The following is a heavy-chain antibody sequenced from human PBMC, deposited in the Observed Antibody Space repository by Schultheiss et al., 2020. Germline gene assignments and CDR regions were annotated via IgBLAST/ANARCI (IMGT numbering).Heavy chain of an antibody. J-gene: IGHJ4*02. Sequence: GGSLRLSCAASGFTFSSYSMNWVRQAPGKGLEWVSSISSSSSYIYYADSVKGQFTISRDNAKNSLYLQMNSLRAEDTAVYYCAREYDSSGYYFDYWGQGTLVTVSS. CDR3: AREYDSSGYYFDY. CDR2: ISSSSSYI. D-gene: IGHD3-22*01. V-gene: IGHV3-21*01. CDR1: GFTFSSYS.